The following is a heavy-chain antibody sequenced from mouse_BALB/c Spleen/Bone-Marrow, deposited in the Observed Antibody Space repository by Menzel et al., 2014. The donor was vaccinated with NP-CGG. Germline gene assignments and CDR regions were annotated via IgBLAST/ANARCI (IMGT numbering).Heavy chain of an antibody. J-gene: IGHJ4*01. D-gene: IGHD2-4*01. CDR2: IDTSDSYT. V-gene: IGHV1-69*01. CDR1: GYTFTDNW. CDR3: ARGGHDFSLDY. Sequence: VQLQQSGAELGMPGASVKMSCKASGYTFTDNWMYWVKQRPGQGLEWIGAIDTSDSYTNFNQKFMGKASLTVDASSSTADTQVSSLTSDDSAVYYCARGGHDFSLDYWGQGTSVTVSS.